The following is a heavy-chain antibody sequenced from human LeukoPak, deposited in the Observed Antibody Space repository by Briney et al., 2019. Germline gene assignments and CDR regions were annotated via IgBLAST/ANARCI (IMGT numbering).Heavy chain of an antibody. CDR2: ISGSGGST. V-gene: IGHV3-23*01. CDR3: AKETYYYDSSGFDY. J-gene: IGHJ4*02. Sequence: PGGSLRLSCAASGFTFSSYGMSWVRQAPGKGLEWVSAISGSGGSTYYADSVKGRFTTSRDNSKNTLYLQMNSLRAEDTAVYYCAKETYYYDSSGFDYWGQGTLVTVSS. D-gene: IGHD3-22*01. CDR1: GFTFSSYG.